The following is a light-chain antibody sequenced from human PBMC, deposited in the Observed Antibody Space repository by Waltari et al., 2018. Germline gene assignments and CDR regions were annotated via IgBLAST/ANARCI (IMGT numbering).Light chain of an antibody. Sequence: QSALPQPASVSGSPGQSITISCTATSSDGGGSDYVSWYQQHPDKAPKLILYDVSNRPLEVSHRFSGSKSGNTASLTISGLQADDEAEYYCGSYTSSTTLAFGTGTKVTVL. CDR2: DVS. CDR3: GSYTSSTTLA. J-gene: IGLJ1*01. CDR1: SSDGGGSDY. V-gene: IGLV2-14*03.